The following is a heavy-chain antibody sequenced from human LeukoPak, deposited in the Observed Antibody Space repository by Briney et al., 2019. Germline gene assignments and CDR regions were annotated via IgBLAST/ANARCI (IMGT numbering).Heavy chain of an antibody. Sequence: APVKVSCKASGYTFTGYYMHWVRQAPGQGLEWMGWINPNSGGTNYAQKFQGRVTMTRDTSISTAYMELSRLRSDDTAVYYCARHPHHDILTGIKDWGQGTLVTVSS. J-gene: IGHJ4*02. V-gene: IGHV1-2*02. CDR2: INPNSGGT. D-gene: IGHD3-9*01. CDR1: GYTFTGYY. CDR3: ARHPHHDILTGIKD.